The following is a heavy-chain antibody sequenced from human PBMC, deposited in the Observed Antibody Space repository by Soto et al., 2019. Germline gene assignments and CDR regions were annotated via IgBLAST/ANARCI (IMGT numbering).Heavy chain of an antibody. D-gene: IGHD2-21*01. CDR2: ITTSGSTI. CDR3: ARGNSPVEVY. Sequence: PGGSLRLSCVASGFTFRSYEMNWVRQAPGKGLEWVSYITTSGSTIYYADSVKGRFTISRDNAKNSLYLQMNSLRAEDTAVYYCARGNSPVEVYWGQGSLVTISS. J-gene: IGHJ4*02. CDR1: GFTFRSYE. V-gene: IGHV3-48*03.